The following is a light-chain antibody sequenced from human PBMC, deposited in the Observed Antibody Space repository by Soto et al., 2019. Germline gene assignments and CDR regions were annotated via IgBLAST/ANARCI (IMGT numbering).Light chain of an antibody. Sequence: EIVLTQSPGTLALSPGERGTLPCTARQSVSSSYLAWYQQQPRQAPRLLLYGASTRATGIPARFSSSGCATEYTLTISSLEPEDFAVYYCQQRSNWPPDTFGQGTRLEI. CDR3: QQRSNWPPDT. V-gene: IGKV3D-20*02. J-gene: IGKJ5*01. CDR2: GAS. CDR1: QSVSSSY.